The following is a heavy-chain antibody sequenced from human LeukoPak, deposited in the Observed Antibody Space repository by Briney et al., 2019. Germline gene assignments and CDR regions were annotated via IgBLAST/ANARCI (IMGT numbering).Heavy chain of an antibody. CDR2: INPNGITT. Sequence: GGSLRLSCAASGFIFRNYWMHWVRQAPGKGLVWVARINPNGITTTYTDSVKGRFTNSKNNSKNTLYLQMNSLRAEDTAVYYCAKDLLYSYGLFDYWGQGTLVTVST. CDR3: AKDLLYSYGLFDY. D-gene: IGHD5-18*01. V-gene: IGHV3-74*01. CDR1: GFIFRNYW. J-gene: IGHJ4*02.